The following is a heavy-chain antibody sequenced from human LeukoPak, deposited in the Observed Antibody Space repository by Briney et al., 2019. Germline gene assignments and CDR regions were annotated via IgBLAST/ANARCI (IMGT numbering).Heavy chain of an antibody. J-gene: IGHJ4*02. CDR3: ATSYYYDSSGYYYGFDY. CDR1: GGSVSSGSYY. V-gene: IGHV4-61*01. CDR2: IYCSGST. D-gene: IGHD3-22*01. Sequence: SETLSLTCTVSGGSVSSGSYYWSWIRQPPGKGLEWIGYIYCSGSTNYNPSLKSRVTISVDTSKNQFSLKLSSVTAADTAVYYCATSYYYDSSGYYYGFDYWGQGTLVTVSS.